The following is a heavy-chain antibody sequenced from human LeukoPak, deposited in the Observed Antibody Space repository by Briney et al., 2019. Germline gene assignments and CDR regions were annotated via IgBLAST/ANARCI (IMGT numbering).Heavy chain of an antibody. J-gene: IGHJ4*02. CDR1: GGSISSYF. V-gene: IGHV4-59*06. Sequence: SETLSLTCTVSGGSISSYFWTWIRQPPGKGLEWIGYTYYSGSTYYNPSLESRGIISVDTSKKQFSLRLTSVTAADTAVYYCARHRAMATVGDYFDSWGQGTLVTVSS. D-gene: IGHD5-24*01. CDR3: ARHRAMATVGDYFDS. CDR2: TYYSGST.